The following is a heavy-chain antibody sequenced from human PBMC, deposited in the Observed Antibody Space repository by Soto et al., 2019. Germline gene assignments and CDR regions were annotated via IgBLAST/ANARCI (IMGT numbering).Heavy chain of an antibody. Sequence: QVQLVQSGAEVKKPGSSVKVSCKASGGTFSSYAISWVRQAPGQGLEWMGGIIPIFGTANYAQKFQGRVTITADKSTSTAYMELSSLRSEDTAVYYCAREDCITIFGVVKWRWFDPWGQGTLVTVSS. V-gene: IGHV1-69*06. CDR2: IIPIFGTA. CDR3: AREDCITIFGVVKWRWFDP. J-gene: IGHJ5*02. D-gene: IGHD3-3*01. CDR1: GGTFSSYA.